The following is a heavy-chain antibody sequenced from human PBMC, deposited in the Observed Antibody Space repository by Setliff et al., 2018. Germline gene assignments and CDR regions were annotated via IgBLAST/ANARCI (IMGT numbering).Heavy chain of an antibody. CDR2: IYSGDRST. D-gene: IGHD1-7*01. J-gene: IGHJ4*02. CDR3: AKPQVELRWGFES. CDR1: GSAFSSYA. Sequence: LRLSCAGSGSAFSSYAMSWVRQAPGKGLEWVSTIYSGDRSTFYTDSVKGRFTIPRDSSKNTLYLQMNSLRAEDTAVYYCAKPQVELRWGFESWGQGTLVTVSS. V-gene: IGHV3-23*03.